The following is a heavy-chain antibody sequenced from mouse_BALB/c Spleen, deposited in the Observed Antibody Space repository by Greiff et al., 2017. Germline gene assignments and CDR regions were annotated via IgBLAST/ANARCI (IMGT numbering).Heavy chain of an antibody. CDR1: GYSITSGYY. D-gene: IGHD1-1*01. Sequence: LVESGPGLVKPSQSLSLTCSVTGYSITSGYYWNWIRQFPGNKLEWMGYISYDGSNNYNPSLKNRISITRDTSKNQFFLKLNSVTTEDTATYYCARSPLYYGSSPYYAMDYWGQGTSVTVSS. V-gene: IGHV3-6*02. CDR2: ISYDGSN. J-gene: IGHJ4*01. CDR3: ARSPLYYGSSPYYAMDY.